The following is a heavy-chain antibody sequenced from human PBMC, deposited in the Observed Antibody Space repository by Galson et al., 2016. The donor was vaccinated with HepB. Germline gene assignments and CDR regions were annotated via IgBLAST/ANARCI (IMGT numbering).Heavy chain of an antibody. CDR3: AKDRSGRFYFPSGDFDY. Sequence: SLRLSCAASGFTFSSYAMSWVRQAPGKGLEWVSGISGSGGSTFYADSVKGRFTISRDNSKNTVFLQMNSLRAEDTAVYYCAKDRSGRFYFPSGDFDYWGRGALVTVSS. CDR1: GFTFSSYA. J-gene: IGHJ4*02. CDR2: ISGSGGST. V-gene: IGHV3-23*01. D-gene: IGHD2/OR15-2a*01.